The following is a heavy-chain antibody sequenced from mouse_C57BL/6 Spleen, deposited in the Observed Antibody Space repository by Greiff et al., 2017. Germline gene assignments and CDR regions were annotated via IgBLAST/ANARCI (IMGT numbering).Heavy chain of an antibody. Sequence: EVKVVESGGGLVQPKGSLKLSCAASGFSFNTYAMNWVRQAPGKGLEWVARIRSKSNNYATYYADSVKDRFTISRDDSESMLYLQMNNLKTEDTAMYYCVRSYSSMDYWGQGTSVTVSS. CDR3: VRSYSSMDY. J-gene: IGHJ4*01. CDR1: GFSFNTYA. CDR2: IRSKSNNYAT. V-gene: IGHV10-1*01. D-gene: IGHD2-10*01.